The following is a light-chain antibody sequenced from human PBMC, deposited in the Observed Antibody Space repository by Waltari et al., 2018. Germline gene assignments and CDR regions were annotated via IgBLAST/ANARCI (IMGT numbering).Light chain of an antibody. V-gene: IGLV2-14*03. Sequence: LNQPSPVSGSSGQAIPISLTGTSSCVGCYSYSLWYPQHPGKAPKILIYDVSSRPSGVSARFSGSKSGNTASLTISGLQAEDEADYYCCSQSCSTTLLFGGGTKLTVL. CDR3: CSQSCSTTLL. CDR2: DVS. J-gene: IGLJ2*01. CDR1: SSCVGCYSY.